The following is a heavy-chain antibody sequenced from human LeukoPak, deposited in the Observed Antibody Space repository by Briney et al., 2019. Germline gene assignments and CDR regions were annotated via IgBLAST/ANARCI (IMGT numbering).Heavy chain of an antibody. CDR1: GFTFSSYW. D-gene: IGHD5-18*01. J-gene: IGHJ4*02. V-gene: IGHV3-23*01. CDR3: AGRVTGYSSGYVY. CDR2: ISGSAHKI. Sequence: GGSLRLSCAASGFTFSSYWMHWVRQAPGKGLDWVSVISGSAHKIRYADSVKGRFTISRDNSENIVYLQMNNLRAEDTAVYYCAGRVTGYSSGYVYWGQGTLVTVSS.